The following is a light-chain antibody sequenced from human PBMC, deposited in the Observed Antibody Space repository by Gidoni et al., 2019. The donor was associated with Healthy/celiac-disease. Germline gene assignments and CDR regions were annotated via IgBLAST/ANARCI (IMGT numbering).Light chain of an antibody. CDR2: DAS. Sequence: IQLTQSPSSLSASVGDRVTITCRASQGISSALAWYQQKPGKAPKLLIYDASSLESGVPSRFSGSGSGTDFTLTISSLQPEDFATYYCQQFNNYPITFXQXTRLEIK. J-gene: IGKJ5*01. CDR1: QGISSA. CDR3: QQFNNYPIT. V-gene: IGKV1D-13*01.